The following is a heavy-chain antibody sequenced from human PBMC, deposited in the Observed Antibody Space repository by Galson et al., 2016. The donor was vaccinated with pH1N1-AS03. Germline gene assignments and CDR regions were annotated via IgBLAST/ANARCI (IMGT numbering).Heavy chain of an antibody. D-gene: IGHD4-11*01. CDR1: GASVRSGDYY. CDR3: ASALRGGYSDYVTLNV. Sequence: ETLSLTCGVSGASVRSGDYYWNWIRQPPGKTLEWIAYIDYTGNPKYNPSLRSRVTISLDTSKKRFSLQMRSMTAADTAVFYCASALRGGYSDYVTLNVWGQGTTVIVSS. J-gene: IGHJ6*02. CDR2: IDYTGNP. V-gene: IGHV4-61*08.